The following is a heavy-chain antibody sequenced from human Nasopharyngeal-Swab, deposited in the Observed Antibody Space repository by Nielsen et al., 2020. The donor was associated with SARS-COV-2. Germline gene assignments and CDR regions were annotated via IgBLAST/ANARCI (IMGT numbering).Heavy chain of an antibody. D-gene: IGHD3-22*01. CDR3: ARAPRGIVVAVRYFQH. CDR1: GFTFSSYA. V-gene: IGHV3-7*01. CDR2: IKQDGSEK. J-gene: IGHJ1*01. Sequence: GGSLRLSCAASGFTFSSYAMSWVRQAPGKGLEWVANIKQDGSEKYYVDSVKGRFTISRDNAKNSLYLQMNSLRAEDTAVYYCARAPRGIVVAVRYFQHWGQGTLVTVSS.